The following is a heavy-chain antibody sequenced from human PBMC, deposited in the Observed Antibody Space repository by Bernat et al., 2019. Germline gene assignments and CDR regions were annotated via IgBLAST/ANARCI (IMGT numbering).Heavy chain of an antibody. CDR1: GFSFSSYW. Sequence: EVQLVESGGGLVQPGGSLRLSCAASGFSFSSYWMHWVRQAPGKGLVWVSRIKGDGSSSNYADTVKGRFTSSRDNAKNTLYLQLNSLRTEDTAVYYCGRENDHWGQGTMVTVSS. J-gene: IGHJ4*02. CDR2: IKGDGSSS. CDR3: GRENDH. D-gene: IGHD1-1*01. V-gene: IGHV3-74*01.